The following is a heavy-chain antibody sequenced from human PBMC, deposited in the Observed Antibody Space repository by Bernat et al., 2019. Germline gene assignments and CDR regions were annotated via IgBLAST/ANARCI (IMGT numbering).Heavy chain of an antibody. CDR3: AREGNQLLYTNALDI. J-gene: IGHJ3*02. CDR1: GFTFSSYS. CDR2: ISSSSSHK. D-gene: IGHD2-21*01. V-gene: IGHV3-21*01. Sequence: EVQLVESGGGLVKPGGSLRLSCAASGFTFSSYSMNWVRQAPGKGLEWVSSISSSSSHKYQADSVKGRFTISRDNAKNSLYLQMNSLRVEDTAVYYCAREGNQLLYTNALDIWGQGTMVTVSS.